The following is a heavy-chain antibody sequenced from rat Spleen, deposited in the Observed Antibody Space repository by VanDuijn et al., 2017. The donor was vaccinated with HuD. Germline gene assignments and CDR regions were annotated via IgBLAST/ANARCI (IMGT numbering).Heavy chain of an antibody. D-gene: IGHD1-6*01. CDR1: GFTFSDYY. Sequence: EVQLVESGGGLVQPGRSMKLSCAASGFTFSDYYMAWVRQAPAKGLEWVATISYDGSSTFYRDSVKGRFTISRDNAKSTLYLQMNSLRSEDTATYYCTRVSLRYTTDYDYYFDYWGQGVMVTVSS. J-gene: IGHJ2*01. V-gene: IGHV5-22*01. CDR3: TRVSLRYTTDYDYYFDY. CDR2: ISYDGSST.